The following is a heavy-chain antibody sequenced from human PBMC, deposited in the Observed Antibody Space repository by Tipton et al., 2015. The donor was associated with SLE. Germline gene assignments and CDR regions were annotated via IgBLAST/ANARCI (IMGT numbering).Heavy chain of an antibody. D-gene: IGHD3-22*01. CDR2: IYYSGST. CDR3: AREVHYYDSSGYPDY. Sequence: TLSLTCTVSGGSISSGDYYWSWIRQPPGKGLEWIGYIYYSGSTYYNPSLKSRVTISVGTSKNQFSLKLSSVTAADTAAYYCAREVHYYDSSGYPDYWGQGTLVTVSS. J-gene: IGHJ4*02. V-gene: IGHV4-30-4*01. CDR1: GGSISSGDYY.